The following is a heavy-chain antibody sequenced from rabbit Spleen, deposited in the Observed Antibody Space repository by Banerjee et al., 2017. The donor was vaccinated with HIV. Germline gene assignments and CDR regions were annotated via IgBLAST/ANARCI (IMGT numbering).Heavy chain of an antibody. V-gene: IGHV1S40*01. D-gene: IGHD3-1*01. Sequence: QSLEESGGDLVKPGASLTLTCTASGLDFSSSDWIYWVRQAPGKGLEWIGYIDPIFGITYFANWAKGRFTISKTSSTTVTLQMTSLTAADTATYFCAREKSGNHGHDLWCPGTLVTVS. J-gene: IGHJ4*01. CDR3: AREKSGNHGHDL. CDR2: IDPIFGIT. CDR1: GLDFSSSDW.